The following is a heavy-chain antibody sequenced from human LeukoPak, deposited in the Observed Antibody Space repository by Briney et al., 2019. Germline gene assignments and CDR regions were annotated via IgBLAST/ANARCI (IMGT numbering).Heavy chain of an antibody. J-gene: IGHJ4*02. CDR3: ARAGHIVVVTAANFDY. V-gene: IGHV3-30-3*01. CDR1: GFTFSSYA. CDR2: ISYDGSNK. Sequence: GGSLRLSCAASGFTFSSYAMHWVRQAPGKGLEWVAVISYDGSNKYYADSVKGRFTISRDNSKNTLYLQMNSLRAEDTAVYYCARAGHIVVVTAANFDYWGQGTLVTVSS. D-gene: IGHD2-21*02.